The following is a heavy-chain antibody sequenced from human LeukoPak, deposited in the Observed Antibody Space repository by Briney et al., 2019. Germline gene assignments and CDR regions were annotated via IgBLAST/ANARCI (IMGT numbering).Heavy chain of an antibody. CDR3: ATVNYDYGDPVGWFDP. V-gene: IGHV3-23*01. J-gene: IGHJ5*02. Sequence: GGSLRLSCAASGFPFSASAMTWVRQAPGKGLEWVSHILSTGTTYYADSVRGRFTISRDNSKNTLYLLMTSLRADDTAVYYCATVNYDYGDPVGWFDPWGQGTLVTVSS. D-gene: IGHD4-17*01. CDR2: ILSTGTT. CDR1: GFPFSASA.